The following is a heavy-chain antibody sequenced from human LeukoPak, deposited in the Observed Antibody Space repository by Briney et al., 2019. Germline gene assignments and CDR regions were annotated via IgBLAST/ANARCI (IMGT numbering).Heavy chain of an antibody. J-gene: IGHJ4*02. CDR1: GYSFTSYW. Sequence: GESLKISCKGSGYSFTSYWIGWVRQMPGKGLEWMGIIYPGDSDTRYSPSFQGQVTISADKSISTAYLQLSRLKASYTIMYYCDRRGYSSGSIRYWGQGTLVTVSS. CDR3: DRRGYSSGSIRY. D-gene: IGHD6-19*01. CDR2: IYPGDSDT. V-gene: IGHV5-51*01.